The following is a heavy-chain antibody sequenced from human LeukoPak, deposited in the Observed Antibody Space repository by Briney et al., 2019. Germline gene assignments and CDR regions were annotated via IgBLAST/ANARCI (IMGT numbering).Heavy chain of an antibody. CDR1: GGSISSYY. D-gene: IGHD5-12*01. V-gene: IGHV4-59*01. Sequence: SSETLSLTCTVSGGSISSYYWSWIRQPPGKGLEWIGYIYYSGSTNYNPSLKSRVTISVDTSKNQFSLKLSSVTAADTAVYYCAREGMYATWDYWGQGTLVTVSS. J-gene: IGHJ4*02. CDR2: IYYSGST. CDR3: AREGMYATWDY.